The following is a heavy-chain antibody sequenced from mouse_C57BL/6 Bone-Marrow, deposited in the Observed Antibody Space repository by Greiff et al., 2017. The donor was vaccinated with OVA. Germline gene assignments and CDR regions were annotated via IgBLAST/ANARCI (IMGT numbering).Heavy chain of an antibody. CDR1: AYTFTSYW. J-gene: IGHJ2*01. CDR3: SIYYDYDRYYFDY. Sequence: VQVVESGAELVKPGASVKLSCKASAYTFTSYWMHWVKQRPGQGLEWIGMIHPNSGSTNYNEKFKSKATLTVDKSSSTAYMQLSSLTSEDSAVYYCSIYYDYDRYYFDYWGQGTTLTVSS. V-gene: IGHV1-64*01. CDR2: IHPNSGST. D-gene: IGHD2-4*01.